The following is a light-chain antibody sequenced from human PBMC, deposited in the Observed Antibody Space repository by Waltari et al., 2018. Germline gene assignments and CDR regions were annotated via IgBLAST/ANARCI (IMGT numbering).Light chain of an antibody. V-gene: IGKV3-11*01. CDR1: QSVGAN. J-gene: IGKJ2*01. Sequence: EIVLTQSPATLSLSPGQRATLSCRASQSVGANLAWYQHKPGQAPRLLISDASNRAAGIPARFSGSGSGTDFTLTISSLEPEDFAVYYCQQRTNWRYTFGQGTKLEIK. CDR2: DAS. CDR3: QQRTNWRYT.